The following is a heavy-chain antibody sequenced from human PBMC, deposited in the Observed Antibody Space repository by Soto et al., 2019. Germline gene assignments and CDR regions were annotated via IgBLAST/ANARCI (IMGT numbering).Heavy chain of an antibody. J-gene: IGHJ4*02. CDR1: GGSFSGYY. CDR3: ARGKGYDILTGYSPFDY. CDR2: INHSGST. D-gene: IGHD3-9*01. V-gene: IGHV4-34*01. Sequence: QVQLQQWGAGLLKPSETLSLTCAVYGGSFSGYYWSWIRQPPGKGLEWIGEINHSGSTNYNSSLKSRVTISVDTSKNQFSLKLSSVTAADTAVYYCARGKGYDILTGYSPFDYWGQGTLVTVSS.